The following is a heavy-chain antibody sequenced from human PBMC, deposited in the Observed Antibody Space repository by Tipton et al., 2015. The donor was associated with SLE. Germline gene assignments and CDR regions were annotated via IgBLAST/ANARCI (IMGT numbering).Heavy chain of an antibody. J-gene: IGHJ6*02. CDR3: AKDRAEAAYFDFDGMDV. Sequence: GSLRLSCAASGFTFSSYAMSWVRQAPGKGLEWVSVIYSGGSTWYADSVKGRFTISRDNSKNTLHLQMDSLRAEDTAVYYCAKDRAEAAYFDFDGMDVWGQGTSVTVSS. CDR1: GFTFSSYA. CDR2: IYSGGST. V-gene: IGHV3-23*03.